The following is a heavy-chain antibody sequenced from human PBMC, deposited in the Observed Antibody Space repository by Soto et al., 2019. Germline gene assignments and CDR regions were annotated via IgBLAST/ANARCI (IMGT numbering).Heavy chain of an antibody. D-gene: IGHD3-22*01. CDR3: ARDNGRENYYDSSGYWYYFDY. J-gene: IGHJ4*02. V-gene: IGHV4-59*01. CDR1: GGSISSYY. Sequence: QVQLQESGPGLVKPSETLSLTCTVSGGSISSYYWSWIRQPPGKGLEWIGYIYYSGSTNYNPSLKSRVTISVDTSKTQFSLKLSSVTAADTAVYYCARDNGRENYYDSSGYWYYFDYWGQGTLVTVSS. CDR2: IYYSGST.